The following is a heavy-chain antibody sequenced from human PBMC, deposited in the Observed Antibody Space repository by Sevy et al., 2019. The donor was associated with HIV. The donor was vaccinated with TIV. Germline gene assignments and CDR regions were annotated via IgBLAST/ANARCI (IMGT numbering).Heavy chain of an antibody. CDR2: INPNSGDT. V-gene: IGHV1-2*02. J-gene: IGHJ4*02. D-gene: IGHD5-18*01. CDR1: GYTFTGQY. Sequence: ASVKVFCKASGYTFTGQYIHWVRQAPGQGLEWMGWINPNSGDTKYAQEFKGRVTMTRDTSISTAYMELSGLKSDDTAVYYCSRDLRLRGYSYGCFDYRGQGTLVTVSS. CDR3: SRDLRLRGYSYGCFDY.